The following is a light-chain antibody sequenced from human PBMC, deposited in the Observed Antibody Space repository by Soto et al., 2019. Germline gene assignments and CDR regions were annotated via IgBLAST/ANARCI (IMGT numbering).Light chain of an antibody. Sequence: DIVMTQSPLSLPVTPGEPASISCRSSQSLLHSNGYNYLDWYLQKPGQSPQLLIYLGSNRASGVPHRFSRSGSGTDFTLKISSVEAEDVGVYYYMQVLQTPWTFGEGTKMDIK. V-gene: IGKV2-28*01. CDR3: MQVLQTPWT. CDR1: QSLLHSNGYNY. CDR2: LGS. J-gene: IGKJ1*01.